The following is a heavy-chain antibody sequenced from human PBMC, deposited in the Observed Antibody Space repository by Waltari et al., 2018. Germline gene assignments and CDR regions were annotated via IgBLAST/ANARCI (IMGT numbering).Heavy chain of an antibody. J-gene: IGHJ6*03. CDR1: GFTFDDYA. Sequence: EVQLVESGGGLVQPGRSLRLSCAASGFTFDDYAMHWVRQAPGKGREWVSGISWNSCSIGYADSVKGRFTISRDNAKNSLYLQMNSLRAEDTALYYCAKGPRYSSSSGYYYYYMDVWGKGTTVTVSS. CDR2: ISWNSCSI. CDR3: AKGPRYSSSSGYYYYYMDV. D-gene: IGHD6-6*01. V-gene: IGHV3-9*01.